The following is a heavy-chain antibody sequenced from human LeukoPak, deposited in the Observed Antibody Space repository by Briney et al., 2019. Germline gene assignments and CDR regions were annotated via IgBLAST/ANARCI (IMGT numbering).Heavy chain of an antibody. D-gene: IGHD2-21*02. V-gene: IGHV4-31*03. CDR1: GGSMSSGGYY. CDR3: ARFDLVVTADDAFDI. Sequence: SETLSLTCTVSGGSMSSGGYYWSWIRQHPGKGLEWIGYIYYSGSTYYNPSLKSRVTISVDTSKNQFSLKLSSVTAADTAVYYCARFDLVVTADDAFDIWGQGTMVTVSS. J-gene: IGHJ3*02. CDR2: IYYSGST.